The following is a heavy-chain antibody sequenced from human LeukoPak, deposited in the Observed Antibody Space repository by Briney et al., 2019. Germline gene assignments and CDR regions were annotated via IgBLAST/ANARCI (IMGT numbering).Heavy chain of an antibody. CDR3: ARHEYYGGNSGDDAFDI. CDR1: GGSISSCY. CDR2: IYYSGST. J-gene: IGHJ3*02. Sequence: SETLSLTCTVSGGSISSCYWSWIRQPPGKGLEWIGYIYYSGSTNYNPSLKSRVTISVDTSKNQFSLKLSSVTAADTAVYYCARHEYYGGNSGDDAFDIWGQGTMVTVSS. V-gene: IGHV4-59*08. D-gene: IGHD4-23*01.